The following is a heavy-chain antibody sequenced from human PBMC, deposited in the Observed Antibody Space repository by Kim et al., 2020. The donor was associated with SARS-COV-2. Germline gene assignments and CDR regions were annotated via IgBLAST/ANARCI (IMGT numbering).Heavy chain of an antibody. Sequence: YADSVKGRFTISRDNAKNSLYLQMNSLRAEDTAVYYCARIYDSSGSAFDYWGQGTLVTVSS. D-gene: IGHD3-22*01. CDR3: ARIYDSSGSAFDY. V-gene: IGHV3-11*03. J-gene: IGHJ4*02.